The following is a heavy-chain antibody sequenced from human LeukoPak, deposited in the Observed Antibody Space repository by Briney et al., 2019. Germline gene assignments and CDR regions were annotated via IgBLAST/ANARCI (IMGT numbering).Heavy chain of an antibody. CDR3: AGTSSKAVAGAFDI. D-gene: IGHD6-19*01. J-gene: IGHJ3*02. CDR2: IYPGDSDT. Sequence: GESLKISCKGSGYSFTNYWIGWVRQMPGRGLEWMGIIYPGDSDTRYSPSFQGQVTISADKSISTAYLQWSSLKASDTAMYYCAGTSSKAVAGAFDIWGQGTMLTVS. V-gene: IGHV5-51*01. CDR1: GYSFTNYW.